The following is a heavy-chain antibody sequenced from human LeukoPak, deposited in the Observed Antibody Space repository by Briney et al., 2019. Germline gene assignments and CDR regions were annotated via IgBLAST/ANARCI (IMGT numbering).Heavy chain of an antibody. J-gene: IGHJ4*02. CDR3: ARDRAHNYGDYPPQIDY. V-gene: IGHV1-2*02. D-gene: IGHD4-17*01. CDR2: INPNSGGT. CDR1: GYTFTGYY. Sequence: ASVKVSCKASGYTFTGYYMHWVRQAPGQGLEWMGWINPNSGGTNYAQKFQGRVTMTRDTSISTAYMELSRLRSDDTAVYYCARDRAHNYGDYPPQIDYWGQGTLVTVSS.